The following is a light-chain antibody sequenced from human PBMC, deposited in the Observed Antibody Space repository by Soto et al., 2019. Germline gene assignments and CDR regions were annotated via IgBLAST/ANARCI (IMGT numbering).Light chain of an antibody. V-gene: IGLV2-14*01. CDR3: SSYTTSLTLV. CDR1: SSDIGAYNY. CDR2: GLT. J-gene: IGLJ3*02. Sequence: QSALTHPASVSGSPGQSITLSCPGTSSDIGAYNYVSRYQQHPGKAPKLLIHGLTNRPSGVSNRASGSKSANTASLTVSGLQAEDDADYCGSSYTTSLTLVFGGGTKVTVL.